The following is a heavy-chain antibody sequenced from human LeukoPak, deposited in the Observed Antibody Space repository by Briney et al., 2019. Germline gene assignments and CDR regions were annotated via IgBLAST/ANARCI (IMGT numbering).Heavy chain of an antibody. CDR2: ISSDGGIT. CDR3: ARDFIAAGRNY. V-gene: IGHV3-30*04. J-gene: IGHJ4*02. Sequence: GGSLRLSCAASGFTFSSFPMHWVRQAPGKGLEWVAAISSDGGITYYADSVKGRFSISRDNSKNTLYVEMNGLRAEDTAVYYCARDFIAAGRNYWGQGTLVTVSS. D-gene: IGHD6-13*01. CDR1: GFTFSSFP.